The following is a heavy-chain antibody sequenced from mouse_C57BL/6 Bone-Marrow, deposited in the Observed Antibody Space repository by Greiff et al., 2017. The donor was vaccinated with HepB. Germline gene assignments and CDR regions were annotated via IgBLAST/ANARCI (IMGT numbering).Heavy chain of an antibody. CDR1: GYAFSSSW. CDR2: IYPGDGDT. D-gene: IGHD2-4*01. CDR3: ARWGDYDFAY. J-gene: IGHJ3*01. V-gene: IGHV1-82*01. Sequence: QVQLQQSGPELVKPGASVKISCKASGYAFSSSWMNWVKQRPGKGLEWIGRIYPGDGDTNYNGKFKGKATLTADKSSSTAYMQLSSLTSEDSAVYFCARWGDYDFAYWGQGTLVTVSA.